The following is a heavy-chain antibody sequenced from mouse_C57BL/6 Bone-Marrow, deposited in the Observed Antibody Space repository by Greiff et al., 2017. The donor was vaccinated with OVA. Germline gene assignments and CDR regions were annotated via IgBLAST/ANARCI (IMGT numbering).Heavy chain of an antibody. CDR3: ASLITTVVAWYFDV. V-gene: IGHV5-6*01. CDR1: GFTFSSYG. CDR2: ISSGGSYT. Sequence: EVKVVESGGDLVKPGGSLKLSCAASGFTFSSYGMSWVRQTPDKRLEWVATISSGGSYTYYPDSVKGRFTISRDNAKNTLYLQMSSLKSEDTAMYYCASLITTVVAWYFDVWGTGTTVTVSS. J-gene: IGHJ1*03. D-gene: IGHD1-1*01.